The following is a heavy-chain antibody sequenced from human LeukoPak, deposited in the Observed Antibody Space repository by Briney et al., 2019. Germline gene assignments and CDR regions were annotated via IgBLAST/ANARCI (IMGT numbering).Heavy chain of an antibody. CDR2: IYYSGST. J-gene: IGHJ4*02. V-gene: IGHV4-59*01. CDR1: GGSISSYY. CDR3: ARLEMATIGICDY. D-gene: IGHD5-24*01. Sequence: SETLSLTCTVSGGSISSYYWSWIRQPPGKGLEWIGYIYYSGSTNYNPSLKSRVTISVDTSKNQFSLKLSSVTAADTAVYYCARLEMATIGICDYWGQGTLVTVSS.